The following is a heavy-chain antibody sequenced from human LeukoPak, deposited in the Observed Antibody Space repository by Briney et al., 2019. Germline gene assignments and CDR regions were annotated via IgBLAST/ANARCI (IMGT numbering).Heavy chain of an antibody. CDR1: GDSINSGGYF. CDR2: IYYSGSA. J-gene: IGHJ4*02. V-gene: IGHV4-30-4*01. Sequence: PSETLSLTCTVCGDSINSGGYFWSWIRQHPGKGLEWIGYIYYSGSAYYNPSLRSRVTISVDTSKNHFSLKLSSVTAADTAVYYCARDQTYSGSGIYTYFDYWGQGILVTVSS. CDR3: ARDQTYSGSGIYTYFDY. D-gene: IGHD3-10*01.